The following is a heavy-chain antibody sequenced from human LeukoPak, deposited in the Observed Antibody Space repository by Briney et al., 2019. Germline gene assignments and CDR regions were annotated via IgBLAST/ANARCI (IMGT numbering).Heavy chain of an antibody. CDR3: AYRAAYYDYVWGSYLDYFDY. V-gene: IGHV2-5*02. D-gene: IGHD3-16*02. J-gene: IGHJ4*02. Sequence: SGPTLVKPTQTLTLTFTFSGFSLSTSGVGVGWIRQPPGKALEWLALIYWDDDKRYSPSLKSRLTITKDTSKNQVVLTMTNMDPVDTATYYCAYRAAYYDYVWGSYLDYFDYWGQGTLVTVSS. CDR2: IYWDDDK. CDR1: GFSLSTSGVG.